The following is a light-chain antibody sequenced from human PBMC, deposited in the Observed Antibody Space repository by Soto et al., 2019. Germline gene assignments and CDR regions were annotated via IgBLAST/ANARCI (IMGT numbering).Light chain of an antibody. CDR2: GAS. CDR1: QSVSSSY. CDR3: QQYGSSPPT. J-gene: IGKJ2*01. Sequence: EIVLTQSPCTLSLSPGERATLSCRASQSVSSSYLAWYQQKPGQAPRLLIYGASSRATGIPDRFSGSGSGTDFTLTISRLEPEDVAVYYCQQYGSSPPTFGQGTKLEIK. V-gene: IGKV3-20*01.